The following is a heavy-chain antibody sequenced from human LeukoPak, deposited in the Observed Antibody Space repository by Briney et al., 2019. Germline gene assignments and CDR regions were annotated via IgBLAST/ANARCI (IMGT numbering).Heavy chain of an antibody. V-gene: IGHV1-8*01. CDR3: ARAVEAAEDYYYYYMDV. J-gene: IGHJ6*03. CDR1: GYTFTSYH. Sequence: ASVKVSCKASGYTFTSYHINWVRQATGQGLEWMGWMNPNSGNTGYAQKFQGRVTMTRNTSISTAYMELSSLRSEDTAVYYCARAVEAAEDYYYYYMDVWGKGTTVTVSS. D-gene: IGHD6-13*01. CDR2: MNPNSGNT.